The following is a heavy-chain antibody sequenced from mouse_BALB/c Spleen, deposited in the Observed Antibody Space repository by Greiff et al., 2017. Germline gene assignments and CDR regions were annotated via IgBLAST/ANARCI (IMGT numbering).Heavy chain of an antibody. Sequence: VQLKESGGGLVKPGGSLKLSCAASGFTFSDYYMYWVRQTPEKRLEWVATISDGGSYTYYPDSVKGRFTISRDNAKNNLYLQMSSLKSEDTAMYYCARDGGMGGFAYWGQGTLVTVSA. J-gene: IGHJ3*01. V-gene: IGHV5-4*02. CDR3: ARDGGMGGFAY. CDR2: ISDGGSYT. D-gene: IGHD2-3*01. CDR1: GFTFSDYY.